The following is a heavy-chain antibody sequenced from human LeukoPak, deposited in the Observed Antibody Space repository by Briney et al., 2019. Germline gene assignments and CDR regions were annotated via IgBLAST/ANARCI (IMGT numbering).Heavy chain of an antibody. Sequence: SETLSLTCTVSGGSISSSSYYWGWIRQPPGKGLEWIGYIHYSGSTNYNPSLKSRVTIPVDTSKNQFSLKLSSVTAADTAVYYCARYGREGWYFDLWGRGTLVTVSS. CDR2: IHYSGST. V-gene: IGHV4-61*05. CDR1: GGSISSSSYY. CDR3: ARYGREGWYFDL. D-gene: IGHD4-17*01. J-gene: IGHJ2*01.